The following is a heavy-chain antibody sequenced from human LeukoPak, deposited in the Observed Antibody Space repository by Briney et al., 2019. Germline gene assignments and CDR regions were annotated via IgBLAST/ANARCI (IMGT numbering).Heavy chain of an antibody. V-gene: IGHV1-46*03. Sequence: GASVKVSCKASGYTFTSYYMHWVRQAPGQGLEWMGIINPSGGSTSYAQKFQGRVTMTRDMSTSTVYMELSSLRSEDTAVYYCASMTTVTTGFDPWGQGTLVTVSS. CDR1: GYTFTSYY. CDR3: ASMTTVTTGFDP. J-gene: IGHJ5*02. CDR2: INPSGGST. D-gene: IGHD4-11*01.